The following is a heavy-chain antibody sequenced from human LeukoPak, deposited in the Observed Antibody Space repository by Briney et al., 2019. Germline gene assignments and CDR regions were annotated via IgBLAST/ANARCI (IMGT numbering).Heavy chain of an antibody. CDR2: IYHSGST. CDR3: ARRSITMVRGVITTYYYYYYMDV. D-gene: IGHD3-10*01. Sequence: SETLSLTCAVSGGSISSSNWWSWVRQPPGKGLEWIGEIYHSGSTNYNPSLKSRVTISVDTSKNQFSLKLSSVTAADTAVYYCARRSITMVRGVITTYYYYYYMDVWGKGTTVTISS. CDR1: GGSISSSNW. V-gene: IGHV4-4*02. J-gene: IGHJ6*03.